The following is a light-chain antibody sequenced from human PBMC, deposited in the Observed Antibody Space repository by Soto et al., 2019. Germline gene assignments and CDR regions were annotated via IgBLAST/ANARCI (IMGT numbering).Light chain of an antibody. Sequence: EIVLTQSPGTLSLSPGERAALSCRASQSVSSSYLAWYQQKPGQAPRLLIYGASSRATGIPDRFSGSGSGTDFTLTISRLEPEDVAVYYCQQYDSSPVTVGQGTKVEI. CDR3: QQYDSSPVT. V-gene: IGKV3-20*01. CDR1: QSVSSSY. J-gene: IGKJ1*01. CDR2: GAS.